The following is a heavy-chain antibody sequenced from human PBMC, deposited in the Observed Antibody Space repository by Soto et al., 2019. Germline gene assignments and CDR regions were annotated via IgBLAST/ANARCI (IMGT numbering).Heavy chain of an antibody. J-gene: IGHJ4*02. CDR2: IYWNDDK. CDR1: GFSLSTSGVG. V-gene: IGHV2-5*01. CDR3: AHSFSLYDSSGYPFDY. Sequence: SGPTLVNPTQTLTLTCTFSGFSLSTSGVGVGWIRQPPGKALEWLALIYWNDDKRYSPSLKSRLTITKDTSKNQVVLTMTNMDPVDTATYYCAHSFSLYDSSGYPFDYWGQGTLVTVSS. D-gene: IGHD3-22*01.